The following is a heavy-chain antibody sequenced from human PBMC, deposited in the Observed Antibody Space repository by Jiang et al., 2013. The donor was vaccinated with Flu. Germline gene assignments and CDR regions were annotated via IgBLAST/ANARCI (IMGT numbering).Heavy chain of an antibody. CDR3: ARSLEPSSMVTSGCGY. CDR2: YDGSNK. V-gene: IGHV3-30*01. J-gene: IGHJ4*02. D-gene: IGHD5-18*01. Sequence: YDGSNKYYADSVKGRFTISRDNSKNTLYLQMNSLRAEDTAVYYCARSLEPSSMVTSGCGYWGQGTLVTVSS.